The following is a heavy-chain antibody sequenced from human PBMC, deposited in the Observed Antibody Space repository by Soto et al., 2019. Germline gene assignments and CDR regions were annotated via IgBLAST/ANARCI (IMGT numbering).Heavy chain of an antibody. J-gene: IGHJ3*02. Sequence: EVQLVESGGGLVKPGGSLRLSCAASGFTFNTYSMNWVRQTPGKGLEWVSSISSSSNYIYYADSVKGRFTISSDNAKNSLYLEMNSLRAEDTAGYYCARLSRSNFYIWVQGTMVSVSS. V-gene: IGHV3-21*01. D-gene: IGHD3-16*01. CDR2: ISSSSNYI. CDR1: GFTFNTYS. CDR3: ARLSRSNFYI.